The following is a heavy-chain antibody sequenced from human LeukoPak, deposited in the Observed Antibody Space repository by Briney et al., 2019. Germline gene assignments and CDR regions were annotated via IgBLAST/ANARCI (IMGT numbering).Heavy chain of an antibody. CDR3: ARSLEWLFSYNWFDP. V-gene: IGHV4-59*01. CDR1: GGSISSYY. J-gene: IGHJ5*02. CDR2: IYYSGST. Sequence: PSETLSLTCTVSGGSISSYYWSWIRQPPGKGLEWIGYIYYSGSTNYNPSLKSRVTISVDTSKNQLSLKLSSVTAADTAVYYCARSLEWLFSYNWFDPWGQGTLVTVSS. D-gene: IGHD3-3*01.